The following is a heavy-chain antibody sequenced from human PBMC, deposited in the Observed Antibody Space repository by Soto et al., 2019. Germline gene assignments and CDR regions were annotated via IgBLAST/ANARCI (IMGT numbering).Heavy chain of an antibody. D-gene: IGHD2-2*02. CDR2: IYYSGST. V-gene: IGHV4-39*07. Sequence: TSETLSLTCAVSGGSISSGGYYWSWIRQYPGKGLEWIGSIYYSGSTIYNPSLKSRVTISVDTSKNQFSLKLNSVTAADTAVYYCATLPPRIEVRLLPIPTWGQGILVTVSS. J-gene: IGHJ4*02. CDR1: GGSISSGGYY. CDR3: ATLPPRIEVRLLPIPT.